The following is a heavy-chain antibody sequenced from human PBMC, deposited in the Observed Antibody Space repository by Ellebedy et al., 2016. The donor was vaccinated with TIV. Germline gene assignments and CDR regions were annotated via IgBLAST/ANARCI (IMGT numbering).Heavy chain of an antibody. CDR3: ARGRRFFYYYGMDV. CDR1: GGSFSGYY. J-gene: IGHJ6*02. V-gene: IGHV4-34*01. D-gene: IGHD3-3*01. Sequence: MPGGSLRLSCAVYGGSFSGYYWSRIRQPPGKGLEWIGEINHSGSTNYNPSLKSRVTISLDTSKTQFSLKLSSVTAADTAVYYCARGRRFFYYYGMDVWGQGTTVTVSS. CDR2: INHSGST.